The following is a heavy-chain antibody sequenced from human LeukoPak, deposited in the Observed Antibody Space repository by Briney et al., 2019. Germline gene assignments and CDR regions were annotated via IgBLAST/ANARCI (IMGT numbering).Heavy chain of an antibody. CDR2: INHSGST. D-gene: IGHD5-24*01. CDR1: GGSFSGYY. CDR3: ARGGLRWLQSRGAFDI. V-gene: IGHV4-34*01. J-gene: IGHJ3*02. Sequence: SETLSLTCAVYGGSFSGYYWSWIRQPPGKGLEWIGEINHSGSTNYNPSLKSRVTISVDTSENQFSLKLSSVTAADTAVYYCARGGLRWLQSRGAFDIWGQGTMVTVSS.